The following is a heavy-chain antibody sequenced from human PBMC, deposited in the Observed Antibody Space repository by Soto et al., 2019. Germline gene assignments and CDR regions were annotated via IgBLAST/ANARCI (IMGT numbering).Heavy chain of an antibody. V-gene: IGHV1-8*01. Sequence: SVRVSCQASGYSFTNNDGSWVRQATRQGLEWMGWMNPGSGDTGYAQRFQGRVTMTRDISIATADMELSSLRSDDTAIYYCERKETVGSVNWFVPGRDGILVTGSS. J-gene: IGHJ5*02. CDR1: GYSFTNND. CDR3: ERKETVGSVNWFVP. D-gene: IGHD3-10*01. CDR2: MNPGSGDT.